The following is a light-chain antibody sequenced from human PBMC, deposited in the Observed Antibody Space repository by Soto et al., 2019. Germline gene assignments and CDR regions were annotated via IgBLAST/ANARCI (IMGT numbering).Light chain of an antibody. Sequence: EMVMTQSPGTLSLSPGERATISCRASQVIGSSYLAWYHQKSGQAPMLLIYGASSRATGITDRFSGSGSGTDFTLTISRLEPDDFGVYYCQQFGSSIPHTFGQGTKLEIK. CDR1: QVIGSSY. J-gene: IGKJ2*01. CDR3: QQFGSSIPHT. V-gene: IGKV3-20*01. CDR2: GAS.